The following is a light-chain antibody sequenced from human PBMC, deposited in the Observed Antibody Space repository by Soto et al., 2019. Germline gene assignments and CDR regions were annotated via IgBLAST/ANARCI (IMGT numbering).Light chain of an antibody. CDR2: EVS. CDR3: SSYTSSSTVI. V-gene: IGLV2-14*01. J-gene: IGLJ2*01. CDR1: SSDVGGYHY. Sequence: QSVLTQPASVSGSPGRSITISCTGTSSDVGGYHYVSWYQQHPGKAPKLMIYEVSNRPSGVSNRFSGSKSGNTASLTISGLQAEDEADYSCSSYTSSSTVIFGGGTKLTVL.